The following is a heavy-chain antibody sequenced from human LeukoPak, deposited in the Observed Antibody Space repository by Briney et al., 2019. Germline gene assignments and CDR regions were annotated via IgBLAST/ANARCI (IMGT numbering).Heavy chain of an antibody. J-gene: IGHJ4*02. CDR3: ARARIAARTYYFDY. CDR2: ISSGSSYL. D-gene: IGHD6-6*01. CDR1: GFTFSSYS. V-gene: IGHV3-21*01. Sequence: GGSLRLSCAASGFTFSSYSMNWVRQAPGKGLEWVSSISSGSSYLYYADSMKGRFTISRDNAKNSLYLQMNSLRAEDTAVYYCARARIAARTYYFDYWGQGTLVTVSS.